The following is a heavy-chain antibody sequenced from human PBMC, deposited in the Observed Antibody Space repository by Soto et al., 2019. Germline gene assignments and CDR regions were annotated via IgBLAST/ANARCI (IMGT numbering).Heavy chain of an antibody. CDR3: ARDALYDSSGYYPHSAFDY. D-gene: IGHD3-22*01. J-gene: IGHJ4*02. CDR1: GFTFSSYG. V-gene: IGHV3-33*01. CDR2: IWYDGSNK. Sequence: GGSLRLSCAASGFTFSSYGMHWVRQAPGKGLEWVAVIWYDGSNKYYADSVKGRFTISRDNSKKTLYLQMNSLRAEDTAVYYCARDALYDSSGYYPHSAFDYWGQGTLVTVSS.